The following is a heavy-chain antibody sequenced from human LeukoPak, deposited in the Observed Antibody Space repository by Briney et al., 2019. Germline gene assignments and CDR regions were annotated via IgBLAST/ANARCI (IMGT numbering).Heavy chain of an antibody. J-gene: IGHJ4*02. CDR1: GGPMSTYY. Sequence: SETLSLTCTVSGGPMSTYYWSWIRQPAEKGLEWIGRIYSSGSTSYNPSLKSRVSISVDNSKNQFSLTVRSVTAADTAVYYCAGEVLGWYPNYWGQGTLVTVSS. CDR2: IYSSGST. CDR3: AGEVLGWYPNY. D-gene: IGHD6-19*01. V-gene: IGHV4-4*07.